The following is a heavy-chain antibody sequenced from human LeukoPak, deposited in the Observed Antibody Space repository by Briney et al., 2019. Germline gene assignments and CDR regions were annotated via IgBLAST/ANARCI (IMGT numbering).Heavy chain of an antibody. CDR2: IKSKTDGGTT. J-gene: IGHJ2*01. CDR1: GFTFSNAW. Sequence: TGGSLRLSCAASGFTFSNAWMSWVRQAPGKGLEWVGRIKSKTDGGTTDYAAPVKGRFTISRDDSKNTLYLQMNSLKTEDTAVYYCTTRKPKTYYYGRGWYFDLWGRGTLVTVSS. D-gene: IGHD3-10*01. CDR3: TTRKPKTYYYGRGWYFDL. V-gene: IGHV3-15*01.